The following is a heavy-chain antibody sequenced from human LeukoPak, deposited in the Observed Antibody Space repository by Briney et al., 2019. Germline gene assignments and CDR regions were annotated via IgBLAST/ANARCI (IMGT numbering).Heavy chain of an antibody. Sequence: GGSLRLSCAASGFPFSSYRMHWVRQAPGKGLEWVAFIRYDGRNKYYADSVKGRFTISRDNSKNTLYLQMNSLRAEDTAVYYCAKGSSKYGDYINYYGMDVWGQGTTVTVSS. CDR3: AKGSSKYGDYINYYGMDV. CDR2: IRYDGRNK. V-gene: IGHV3-30*02. J-gene: IGHJ6*02. CDR1: GFPFSSYR. D-gene: IGHD4-17*01.